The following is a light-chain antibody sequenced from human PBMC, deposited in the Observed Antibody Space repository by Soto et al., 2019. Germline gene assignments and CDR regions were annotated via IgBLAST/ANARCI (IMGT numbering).Light chain of an antibody. Sequence: EIVLTQSPGTLSLSPGERATLSCRASHIVSSSYLAWYQQKPGQAPRLLIYGASSRATGIPDRFSGSGSGTDFTLTISRLEPEDFAVYYCQQYCSSPPITFGQGTRVETK. J-gene: IGKJ5*01. V-gene: IGKV3-20*01. CDR3: QQYCSSPPIT. CDR2: GAS. CDR1: HIVSSSY.